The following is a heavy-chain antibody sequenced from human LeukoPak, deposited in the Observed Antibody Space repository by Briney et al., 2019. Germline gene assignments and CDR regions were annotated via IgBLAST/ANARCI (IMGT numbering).Heavy chain of an antibody. V-gene: IGHV4-59*08. Sequence: SETLSLTCTVSGGSISSYYWSWIRQPPGKGLEWIGYIYYSGSTNYNPSLKSRVTISVDTSKNQFSLKLSSVTAADTAVYYWAMWYYYDSSGYYRSGYFDYWGQGTLVTVSS. D-gene: IGHD3-22*01. CDR2: IYYSGST. CDR3: AMWYYYDSSGYYRSGYFDY. J-gene: IGHJ4*02. CDR1: GGSISSYY.